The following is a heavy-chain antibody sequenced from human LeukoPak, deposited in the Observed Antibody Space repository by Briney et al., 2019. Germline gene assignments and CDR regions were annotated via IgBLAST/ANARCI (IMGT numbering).Heavy chain of an antibody. V-gene: IGHV3-48*01. CDR2: ISSSSSTI. J-gene: IGHJ6*03. Sequence: GGSLRLSCAASGFTFSSYSMNWVRQAPGKGLEWVSYISSSSSTIYYADSVKGRFTISRDNAKNSLYPQMNSLRAEDTAVYYCARDRGYYYYYYMDVWGKGTTVTVSS. CDR3: ARDRGYYYYYYMDV. CDR1: GFTFSSYS.